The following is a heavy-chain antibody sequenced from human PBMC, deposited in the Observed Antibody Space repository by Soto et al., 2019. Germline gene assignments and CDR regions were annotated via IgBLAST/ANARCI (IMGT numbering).Heavy chain of an antibody. CDR2: IIPIFGTA. CDR1: GGTFSSYA. CDR3: ARVGPWAQAI. Sequence: SVKVSCKASGGTFSSYAISWVRQAPGQGLEWMGGIIPIFGTANYAQKFQGRVTITADKSTSTACMELSSLRSEDTAVYYCARVGPWAQAIWGQGTLVTVSS. V-gene: IGHV1-69*06. J-gene: IGHJ4*02.